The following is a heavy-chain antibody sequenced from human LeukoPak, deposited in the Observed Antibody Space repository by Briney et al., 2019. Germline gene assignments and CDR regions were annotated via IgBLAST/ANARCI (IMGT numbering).Heavy chain of an antibody. CDR1: GYTFTIYG. D-gene: IGHD5-24*01. V-gene: IGHV1-18*01. CDR2: ISGYQGST. J-gene: IGHJ4*02. Sequence: ASVKVSCKAAGYTFTIYGITWVRQAPGQGLEWMGWISGYQGSTKYAQNFQDRVTMTIDTSTSTAYMDLRSLRSDDTAIYFCARSDLGRITAGPFNYWGQGTLVAVSS. CDR3: ARSDLGRITAGPFNY.